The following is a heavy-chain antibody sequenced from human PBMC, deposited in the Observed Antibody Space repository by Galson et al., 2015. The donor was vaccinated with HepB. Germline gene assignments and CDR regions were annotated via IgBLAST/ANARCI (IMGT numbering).Heavy chain of an antibody. CDR1: GFSFTNTW. D-gene: IGHD6-13*01. Sequence: SLRLSCAASGFSFTNTWMSWVRQAPGKGLEWVGRIKSKGDGGTTDYAAPVEGRFTISRDDSENTLYLQMNSLRAEDTAVYYCARAAYSSSWYPDLFVSRSDESGGWFDPWGQGTLVTVSS. V-gene: IGHV3-15*01. CDR3: ARAAYSSSWYPDLFVSRSDESGGWFDP. J-gene: IGHJ5*02. CDR2: IKSKGDGGTT.